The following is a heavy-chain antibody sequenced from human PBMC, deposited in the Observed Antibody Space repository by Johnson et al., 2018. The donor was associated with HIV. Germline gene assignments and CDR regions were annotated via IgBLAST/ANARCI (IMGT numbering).Heavy chain of an antibody. Sequence: VQLVESGGGLIQPGGSLRLSCAASGFTVSSNYMSWVRQAPGKGLEWVGRVKSKTDGGTTDYAAPVKGRFTISRDNSKNTLYLQMNSLRAEDTAVYYCAKGLIGAFDIWGQGTMVTVSS. J-gene: IGHJ3*02. CDR3: AKGLIGAFDI. V-gene: IGHV3-15*01. D-gene: IGHD2/OR15-2a*01. CDR1: GFTVSSNY. CDR2: VKSKTDGGTT.